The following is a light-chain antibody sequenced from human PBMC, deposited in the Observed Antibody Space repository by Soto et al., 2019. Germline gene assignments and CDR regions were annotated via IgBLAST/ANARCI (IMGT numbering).Light chain of an antibody. CDR1: SSDIGYYNY. Sequence: QSALTQPASVSGSPEQSIAISCSGTSSDIGYYNYVSWYQKNPGKAPRLVIYEVSNRPSGVSRRFSGSKSDNTASLIISGLQAEDEAEYYCSSFTRSNTLVFGGGTKLTVL. J-gene: IGLJ2*01. CDR3: SSFTRSNTLV. V-gene: IGLV2-14*01. CDR2: EVS.